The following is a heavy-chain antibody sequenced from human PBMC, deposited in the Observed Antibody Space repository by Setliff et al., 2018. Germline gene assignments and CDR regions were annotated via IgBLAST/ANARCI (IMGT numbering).Heavy chain of an antibody. Sequence: GGSLRLSCAASGFTFSNAWMSWVRQAPGKGLEWVGRIKSKTDGGTTDYAAPVKGRFTISRDDSKNTLYLQMNSLRAEDTAVYYCVIDSGNSGMIDYWGQGTPVTVSS. V-gene: IGHV3-15*01. J-gene: IGHJ4*02. CDR2: IKSKTDGGTT. D-gene: IGHD6-13*01. CDR1: GFTFSNAW. CDR3: VIDSGNSGMIDY.